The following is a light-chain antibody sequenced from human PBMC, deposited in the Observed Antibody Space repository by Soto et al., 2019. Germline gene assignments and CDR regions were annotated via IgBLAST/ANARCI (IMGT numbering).Light chain of an antibody. CDR2: EVT. V-gene: IGLV2-14*01. J-gene: IGLJ1*01. Sequence: QSALTQPASVSGSPGQSITISCSGTSSDVGSYNHVAWYQQFPGKTPKLIIYEVTYRPSGVSHRFSASKSGNTASLTISGLQADDEADYYCISYTGSSTSYVFGTGTKVTVL. CDR3: ISYTGSSTSYV. CDR1: SSDVGSYNH.